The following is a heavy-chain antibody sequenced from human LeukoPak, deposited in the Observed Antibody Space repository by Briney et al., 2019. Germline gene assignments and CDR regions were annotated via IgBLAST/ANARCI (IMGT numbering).Heavy chain of an antibody. CDR2: IFYTENT. CDR1: GGSILDSTYY. V-gene: IGHV4-39*01. CDR3: ARQSSGYYYGWFDP. D-gene: IGHD3-22*01. J-gene: IGHJ5*02. Sequence: PSETLSLTCTVSGGSILDSTYYWAWIRQPPGKGLEWIATIFYTENTHYNPSLKSRVTMSVDTVKNQFSLNLNSVTAADTAVYYCARQSSGYYYGWFDPWGQGTLVTVSS.